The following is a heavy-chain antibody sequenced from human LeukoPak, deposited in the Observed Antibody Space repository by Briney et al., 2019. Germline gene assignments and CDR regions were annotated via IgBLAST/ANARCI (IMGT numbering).Heavy chain of an antibody. Sequence: GGSLRLSCAASGFTFITYVMHWVRPAPGKGLEWVAVIWYDGSNKYYADSVKGRFTISRDNSKNTLYLQMNSLRAEDTAVFYCARGRRRDANTFDAFDIWGQGTMVTVSS. CDR3: ARGRRRDANTFDAFDI. D-gene: IGHD5-24*01. CDR2: IWYDGSNK. V-gene: IGHV3-33*01. J-gene: IGHJ3*02. CDR1: GFTFITYV.